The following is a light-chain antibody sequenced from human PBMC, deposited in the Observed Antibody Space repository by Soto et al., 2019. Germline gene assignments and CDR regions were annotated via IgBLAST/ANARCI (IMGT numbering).Light chain of an antibody. Sequence: QLVLTQPPSVSAAPGEKVSISCSGGSSNIGSNYVSWYQQLPGAAPKLLIYDNNKRPSGIPDRFSGSTSGTSATLGITGLQTGDEADYYCGTWDSSLPGSVVFGGGTKLTVL. J-gene: IGLJ2*01. CDR1: SSNIGSNY. CDR3: GTWDSSLPGSVV. V-gene: IGLV1-51*01. CDR2: DNN.